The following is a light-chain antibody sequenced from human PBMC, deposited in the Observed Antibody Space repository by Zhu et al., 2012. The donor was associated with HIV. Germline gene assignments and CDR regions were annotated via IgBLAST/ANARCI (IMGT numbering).Light chain of an antibody. V-gene: IGKV3-11*01. CDR1: QTVTSH. CDR2: DAS. CDR3: QQRSNWPPVFT. Sequence: EIVLTQSPGTLSLSPGERATLSCRASQTVTSHLAWYQQKPGQAPRLLIYDASNRAAGIPVRFSGSGSGTDFTLTISSLEPEDFAVYYCQQRSNWPPVFTFGQGTKLEIK. J-gene: IGKJ2*01.